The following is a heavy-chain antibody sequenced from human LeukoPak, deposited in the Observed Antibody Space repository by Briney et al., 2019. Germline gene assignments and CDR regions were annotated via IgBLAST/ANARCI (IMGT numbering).Heavy chain of an antibody. CDR3: AREGGSSSWYGYFDY. D-gene: IGHD6-13*01. J-gene: IGHJ4*02. Sequence: GGSLRLSCAASGFTVSSNYMSWVSQAPGQGLEWVSVIYSGGSTYYADSVKGRFTISRDNSKNTLYLQMNSLRAEDTAVYYCAREGGSSSWYGYFDYWGQGTLVTVSS. CDR1: GFTVSSNY. CDR2: IYSGGST. V-gene: IGHV3-53*01.